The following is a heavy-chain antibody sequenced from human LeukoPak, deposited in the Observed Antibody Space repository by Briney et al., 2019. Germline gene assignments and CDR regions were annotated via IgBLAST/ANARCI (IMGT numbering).Heavy chain of an antibody. CDR1: GFTFSSYS. Sequence: GGSLRLSCAASGFTFSSYSMNWVRQAPGKGLEWVSFISSSSSTIYYADSVEGRFTISRDNAKNSLYLQMNSLRAEDTAVYYCARDRGGSYSAIDYWGQGTLVTVSS. J-gene: IGHJ4*02. D-gene: IGHD1-26*01. CDR3: ARDRGGSYSAIDY. CDR2: ISSSSSTI. V-gene: IGHV3-48*04.